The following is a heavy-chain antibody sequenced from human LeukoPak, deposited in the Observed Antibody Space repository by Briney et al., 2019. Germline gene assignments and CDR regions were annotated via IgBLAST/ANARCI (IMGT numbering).Heavy chain of an antibody. CDR3: ANVVPAAGDDY. J-gene: IGHJ4*02. CDR1: GSALRSYA. V-gene: IGHV3-23*01. D-gene: IGHD2-2*01. Sequence: SGGPLRLPCAASGSALRSYAPTLVHQAPGKRLAWVSASSGSGVSTYYAGSVNGRFTISTANSQLTPYLQMNSLRAEDTAVYYCANVVPAAGDDYWGQGTLVTVSS. CDR2: SSGSGVST.